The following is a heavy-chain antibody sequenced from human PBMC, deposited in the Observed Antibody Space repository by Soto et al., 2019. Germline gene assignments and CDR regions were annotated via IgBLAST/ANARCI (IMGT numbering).Heavy chain of an antibody. CDR3: ARDSYDSSGYYRAIDY. CDR1: GGSISSYY. V-gene: IGHV4-59*01. CDR2: IYYSGST. J-gene: IGHJ4*02. D-gene: IGHD3-22*01. Sequence: SETLSLTCTVSGGSISSYYWSWIRQPPGKGLEWIGYIYYSGSTNYNPSLKSRVTISVDTSKNQFSLKLSSVTAADTAVYYCARDSYDSSGYYRAIDYWGQGTLVTSPQ.